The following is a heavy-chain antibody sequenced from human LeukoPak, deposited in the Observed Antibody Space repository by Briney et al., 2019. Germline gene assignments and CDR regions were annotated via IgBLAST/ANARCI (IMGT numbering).Heavy chain of an antibody. D-gene: IGHD5-24*01. Sequence: QPGGSLRLSCAASGFTFSSYAMNWVRQAPGKGLEWVSGISDSGITTYYADSVKGRFTISRDNSKNTVYLQMNSLRAADTAIYFCAKTDGNFYFDYWGQGTLVTVSS. CDR1: GFTFSSYA. CDR2: ISDSGITT. CDR3: AKTDGNFYFDY. V-gene: IGHV3-23*01. J-gene: IGHJ4*02.